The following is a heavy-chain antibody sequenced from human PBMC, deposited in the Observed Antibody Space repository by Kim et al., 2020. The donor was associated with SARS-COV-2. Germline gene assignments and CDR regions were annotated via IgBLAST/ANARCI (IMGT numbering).Heavy chain of an antibody. Sequence: SVKGRFTISRDESKNTAYLQMNSLTTEDTAVYYCTKGYCTSTACYPKFDPWGQGTLVTVSS. D-gene: IGHD2-2*01. CDR3: TKGYCTSTACYPKFDP. V-gene: IGHV3-73*01. J-gene: IGHJ5*02.